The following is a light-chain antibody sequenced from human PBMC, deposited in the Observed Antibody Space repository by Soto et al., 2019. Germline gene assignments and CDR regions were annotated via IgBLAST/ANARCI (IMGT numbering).Light chain of an antibody. CDR1: NSRSGSNY. V-gene: IGLV1-47*01. CDR2: RND. CDR3: AKWDDSLRVYV. Sequence: QSVLPQAPSASGTPGQRVTISCSTTNSRSGSNYVYWYQQLPGAAPKLLIYRNDQRPSGVPDRFSASKSGTSASLAISGPRSEDEADYFCAKWDDSLRVYVFGSGTKVTVL. J-gene: IGLJ1*01.